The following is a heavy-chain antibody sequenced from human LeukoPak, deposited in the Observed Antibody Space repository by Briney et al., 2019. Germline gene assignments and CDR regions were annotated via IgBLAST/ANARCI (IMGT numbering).Heavy chain of an antibody. CDR3: ARGYSSSWQRYYYYYMDV. D-gene: IGHD6-13*01. CDR2: IYYSGST. CDR1: GGSISSSSYY. Sequence: KPSETLSLTCTVSGGSISSSSYYWGWIRQPPGKGLEWIGSIYYSGSTYYNPSLKSRVTISVDTSKNQFSLKLSSVTAADTAVYCCARGYSSSWQRYYYYYMDVWGKGTTVTVSS. V-gene: IGHV4-39*07. J-gene: IGHJ6*03.